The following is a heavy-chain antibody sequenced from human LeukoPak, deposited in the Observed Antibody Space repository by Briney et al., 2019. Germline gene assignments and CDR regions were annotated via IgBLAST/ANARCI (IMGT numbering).Heavy chain of an antibody. Sequence: SETLYLTCTVSGGSISSYYWGWVRQPPGKGLEWIGSIYYSGSTYYYPSLKSRVTISVDTSKNQFSLKLSSVTAADTAVYYCAREGGDYGGNSQFWYFDLWGRGTLVTVST. V-gene: IGHV4-39*07. J-gene: IGHJ2*01. CDR3: AREGGDYGGNSQFWYFDL. D-gene: IGHD4-23*01. CDR1: GGSISSYY. CDR2: IYYSGST.